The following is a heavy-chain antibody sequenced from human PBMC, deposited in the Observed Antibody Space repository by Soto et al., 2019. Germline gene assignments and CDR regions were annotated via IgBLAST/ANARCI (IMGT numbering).Heavy chain of an antibody. J-gene: IGHJ1*01. CDR1: GYIFTAYS. V-gene: IGHV1-46*01. CDR2: VNPSGGST. D-gene: IGHD2-15*01. Sequence: ASLKVSCKASGYIFTAYSMHWVRQAPGQGLEWMGVVNPSGGSTNYAQKFQGRITMTRDTSTSTVYMDLSSLTSEDTAVYYCAREENCSDGICYSEYFQRWGQRTLVTVSS. CDR3: AREENCSDGICYSEYFQR.